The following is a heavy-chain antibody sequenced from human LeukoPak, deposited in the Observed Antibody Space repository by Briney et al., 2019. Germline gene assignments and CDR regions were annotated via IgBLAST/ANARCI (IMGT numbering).Heavy chain of an antibody. CDR2: ISDSGGST. Sequence: GGSLRLSCAASGFTFSSYGMHWVRQAPGKGLEWVAGISDSGGSTNYADSVKGRFTISRDNPKNTLYLQMNSLRDEDTAVYFCAKRGVVIRVILVGFHKEAYYFDSWGQGALVTVSS. D-gene: IGHD3-22*01. V-gene: IGHV3-23*01. J-gene: IGHJ4*02. CDR3: AKRGVVIRVILVGFHKEAYYFDS. CDR1: GFTFSSYG.